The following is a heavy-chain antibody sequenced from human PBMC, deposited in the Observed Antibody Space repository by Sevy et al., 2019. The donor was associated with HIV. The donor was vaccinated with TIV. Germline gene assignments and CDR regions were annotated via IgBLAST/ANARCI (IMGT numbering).Heavy chain of an antibody. CDR1: GFTFNNAW. CDR2: IKSKTDGGTT. CDR3: IYYYDSSGEKTFDY. Sequence: GGSLRLSCAASGFTFNNAWLSWVRQAPGKGLEWVGRIKSKTDGGTTDYAAPVKGRFTISRDDSTNTVYVQMNSLKTEDTALYYCIYYYDSSGEKTFDYWGQGTLVTVSS. V-gene: IGHV3-15*01. D-gene: IGHD3-22*01. J-gene: IGHJ4*02.